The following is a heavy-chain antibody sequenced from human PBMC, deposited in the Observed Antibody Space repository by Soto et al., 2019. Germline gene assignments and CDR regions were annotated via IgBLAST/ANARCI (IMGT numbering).Heavy chain of an antibody. D-gene: IGHD2-15*01. CDR1: GYTFTSYG. CDR3: ARDRGVVVVVAATLDY. J-gene: IGHJ4*02. CDR2: ISAYNGNT. Sequence: QVQLVQSGAEVKKPGASVKVSCKASGYTFTSYGISWVRQAPGQGLEWMGWISAYNGNTNYAQKLQGRVTMTTDTSTSTPYMELRSLRSDDTAVYYCARDRGVVVVVAATLDYWGQGTLVTVSS. V-gene: IGHV1-18*01.